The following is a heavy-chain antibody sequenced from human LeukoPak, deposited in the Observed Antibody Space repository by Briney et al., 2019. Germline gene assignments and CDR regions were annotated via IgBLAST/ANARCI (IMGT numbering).Heavy chain of an antibody. V-gene: IGHV3-23*01. J-gene: IGHJ4*02. D-gene: IGHD5-12*01. CDR1: GFTFSSYA. Sequence: GGSLRLSCAASGFTFSSYAMSWVRQAPGKGLEWASAISGSGGSTYYADSVKGRFTTSRDNSKNTLYLQMNSLRADDTAVYYCAKGAVGYSGYGTLDYWGQGTLVTVSS. CDR3: AKGAVGYSGYGTLDY. CDR2: ISGSGGST.